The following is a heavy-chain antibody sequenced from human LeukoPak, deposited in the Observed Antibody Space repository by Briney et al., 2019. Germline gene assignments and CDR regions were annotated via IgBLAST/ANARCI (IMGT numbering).Heavy chain of an antibody. Sequence: GGPLRLSCAASGFTFSSYSMNWVRQAPGKGLEWGSSISSSSSYIYSADSVKGRFTISRDNAKNSLYLQMNSLRAEDTAVYYCARGLRAETYDAFDIWGQGTMVTVSS. CDR2: ISSSSSYI. CDR1: GFTFSSYS. V-gene: IGHV3-21*01. D-gene: IGHD4-17*01. J-gene: IGHJ3*02. CDR3: ARGLRAETYDAFDI.